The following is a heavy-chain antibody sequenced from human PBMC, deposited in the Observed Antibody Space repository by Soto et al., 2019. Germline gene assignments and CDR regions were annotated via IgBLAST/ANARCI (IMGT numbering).Heavy chain of an antibody. CDR3: ARRYGGSIDY. D-gene: IGHD2-15*01. CDR1: GGSISSYY. V-gene: IGHV4-59*08. Sequence: PSETLSLTCTVSGGSISSYYWIWIRQPPGKGLEWIGYIYYSGSTNYNPSLKSRVTISVDTSKNQFSLKLSSVTAADTAVYYCARRYGGSIDYWGQGTLVTVSS. J-gene: IGHJ4*02. CDR2: IYYSGST.